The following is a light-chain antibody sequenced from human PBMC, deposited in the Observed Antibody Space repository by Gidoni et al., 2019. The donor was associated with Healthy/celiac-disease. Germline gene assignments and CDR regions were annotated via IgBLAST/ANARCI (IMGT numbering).Light chain of an antibody. CDR2: AAS. CDR3: QQTYSTPPYT. Sequence: DIQMAQSPSSLSASVGDRVSITCRASQSISSYLNWYQRKPGKAPNLLIYAASTLQSGVPSRFSGSGSGTDFTLTISSLQPEDFATYYCQQTYSTPPYTFXQXTKLEI. V-gene: IGKV1-39*01. J-gene: IGKJ2*01. CDR1: QSISSY.